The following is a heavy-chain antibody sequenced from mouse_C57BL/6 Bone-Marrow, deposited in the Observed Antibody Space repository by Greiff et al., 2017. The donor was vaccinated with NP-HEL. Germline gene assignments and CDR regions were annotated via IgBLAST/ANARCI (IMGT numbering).Heavy chain of an antibody. J-gene: IGHJ3*01. CDR2: INPYNGGT. Sequence: VQLKQSGPVLVKPGASVKMSCKASGYTFTDYYMNWVKQSHGKSLEWIGVINPYNGGTSYNQKFKGKATLTVDKSSSTAYMELNSLTSEDSAVYYCASLYDYDGFAYWGQGTLVTVSA. CDR3: ASLYDYDGFAY. D-gene: IGHD2-4*01. V-gene: IGHV1-19*01. CDR1: GYTFTDYY.